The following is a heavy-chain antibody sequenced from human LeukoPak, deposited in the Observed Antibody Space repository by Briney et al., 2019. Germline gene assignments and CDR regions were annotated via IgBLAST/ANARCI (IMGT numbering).Heavy chain of an antibody. Sequence: SETLSLTCTVSGGSISSYYWSWIRQPPGKGLEWIGYIYYSGSTKYNPSLKSRVIISQDTSKTHFTLRLTSVPAADTGVYFCAIGREPLLDYWGQGTRVIVSS. CDR2: IYYSGST. J-gene: IGHJ4*02. V-gene: IGHV4-59*01. CDR3: AIGREPLLDY. CDR1: GGSISSYY. D-gene: IGHD1-26*01.